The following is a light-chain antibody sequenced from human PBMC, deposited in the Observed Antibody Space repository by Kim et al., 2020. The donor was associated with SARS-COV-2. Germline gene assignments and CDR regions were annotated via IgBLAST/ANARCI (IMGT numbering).Light chain of an antibody. CDR1: HRIISY. V-gene: IGKV1-8*01. CDR3: RQYYSNPPLT. Sequence: ATGDKVTITSRTSHRIISYLSWYQQNPGQDPKILIYYASSLQNGVPSRFSGGGSGANFTLTISCLQSQDFATYYCRQYYSNPPLTFGGGTKVEIK. J-gene: IGKJ4*01. CDR2: YAS.